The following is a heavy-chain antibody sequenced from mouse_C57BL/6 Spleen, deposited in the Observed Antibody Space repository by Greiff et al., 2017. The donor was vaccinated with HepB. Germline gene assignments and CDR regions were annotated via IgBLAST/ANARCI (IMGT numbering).Heavy chain of an antibody. J-gene: IGHJ4*01. CDR3: EGGGYYAMDY. V-gene: IGHV1-85*01. Sequence: LQQSGPELVKPGASVKLSCKASGYTFTSYDINWVKQRPGQGLEWIGWIYPRDGSTKYNEKFKGKATLTVDTSSSTAYMELHSLTSEDSAVYFCEGGGYYAMDYWGQGTSVTVSS. CDR2: IYPRDGST. CDR1: GYTFTSYD.